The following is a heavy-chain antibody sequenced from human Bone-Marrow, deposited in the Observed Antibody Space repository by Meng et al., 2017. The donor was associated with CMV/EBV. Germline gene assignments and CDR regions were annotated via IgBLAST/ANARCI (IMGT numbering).Heavy chain of an antibody. D-gene: IGHD3-10*02. J-gene: IGHJ4*02. CDR3: ARDNMLALGFDY. CDR2: ISSSSSYI. V-gene: IGHV3-21*01. CDR1: GFTFSSYS. Sequence: GESLKISCAASGFTFSSYSMNWVRQAPGKGLEWVSSISSSSSYIYCADSVKGRFTISRDNAKNSLYLQMNSLRAEDTAVYYCARDNMLALGFDYWGQGTLVTVSS.